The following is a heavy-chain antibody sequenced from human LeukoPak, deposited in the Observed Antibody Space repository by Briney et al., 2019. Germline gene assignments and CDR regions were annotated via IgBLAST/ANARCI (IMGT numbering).Heavy chain of an antibody. Sequence: SETLSLTCTVSGDSITTGSYYWAWIRQPPGKGLEWIGSVYYSGSTYYNPSLKSRVTISVDTSKNQFSLKLSSVTAADTAVYYCARAHHSYYYYYYMDVWGKGTTVTVSS. CDR2: VYYSGST. V-gene: IGHV4-39*07. J-gene: IGHJ6*03. CDR3: ARAHHSYYYYYYMDV. CDR1: GDSITTGSYY.